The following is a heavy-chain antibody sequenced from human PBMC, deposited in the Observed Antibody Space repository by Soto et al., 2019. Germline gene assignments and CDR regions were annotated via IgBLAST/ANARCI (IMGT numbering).Heavy chain of an antibody. D-gene: IGHD3-22*01. CDR2: IHYSGTT. V-gene: IGHV4-59*01. CDR1: GGSISSYY. J-gene: IGHJ4*02. CDR3: ARATYYYDSSDY. Sequence: SETLSLTCTVSGGSISSYYWSWIRQPPGKGLEWIGYIHYSGTTKYNPSLKSRVTISVDTSKNHFSLQLTSVTAADTAVYYCARATYYYDSSDYWGQGTLVTVSS.